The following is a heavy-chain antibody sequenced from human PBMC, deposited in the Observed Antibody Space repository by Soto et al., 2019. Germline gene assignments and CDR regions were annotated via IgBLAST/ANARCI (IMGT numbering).Heavy chain of an antibody. V-gene: IGHV1-2*02. CDR1: GYTFTGYY. D-gene: IGHD1-1*01. J-gene: IGHJ4*02. CDR3: ARECAADGKC. CDR2: INPNSGGT. Sequence: VPVKASCKASGYTFTGYYMHWVRQAPGQGLEWMGWINPNSGGTNCAQKFQGRVTMTRDTSMSTAYMELSTLRSYDTAVYYGARECAADGKCWGRGTRVTVCS.